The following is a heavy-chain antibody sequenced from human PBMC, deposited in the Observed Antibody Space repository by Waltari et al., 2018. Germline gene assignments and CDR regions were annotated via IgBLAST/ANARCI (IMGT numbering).Heavy chain of an antibody. J-gene: IGHJ5*02. CDR1: GAAFSDYY. CDR2: IRHPGST. D-gene: IGHD3-3*01. V-gene: IGHV4-34*01. Sequence: QVQLQQWGAGLLGPSETLSLTCPGYGAAFSDYYWGWVRQPPAKGLEWIGQIRHPGSTNYNPSLKSRVTISIDTPRSQFSLRLSSVTAADTALYFCTRGGNYDFWSHRPFVDPWGQGTLVTVSS. CDR3: TRGGNYDFWSHRPFVDP.